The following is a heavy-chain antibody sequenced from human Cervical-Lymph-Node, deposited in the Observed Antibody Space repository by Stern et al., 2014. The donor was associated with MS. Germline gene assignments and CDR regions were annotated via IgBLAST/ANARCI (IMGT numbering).Heavy chain of an antibody. CDR2: IVASGERT. Sequence: EDQLVESGGGLVQPGGTLRLSCVASGFTFSSYAINWVRQAPGKGLQWVSAIVASGERTYYADSVKGRFTISRDNSKNTVHLQMTSLRAGDTAMYFCALLATPTDYWGQGTLVAVSS. J-gene: IGHJ4*02. CDR1: GFTFSSYA. CDR3: ALLATPTDY. D-gene: IGHD2-15*01. V-gene: IGHV3-23*04.